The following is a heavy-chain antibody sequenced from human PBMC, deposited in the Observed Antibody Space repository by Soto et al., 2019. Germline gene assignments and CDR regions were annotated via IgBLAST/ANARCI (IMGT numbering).Heavy chain of an antibody. CDR3: VKDDGGYPSTAPH. CDR2: ISGSRDRT. V-gene: IGHV3-23*01. D-gene: IGHD3-16*02. J-gene: IGHJ4*02. Sequence: EVQLLESGGGWVQPGGSLRLSCAASGITIINYPMSWVRQAPGKGLDWVSGISGSRDRTYYADSAKGRFSISKDISKNSLSLQLDSLAVEDTAIYFCVKDDGGYPSTAPHWGQGTLVTVSS. CDR1: GITIINYP.